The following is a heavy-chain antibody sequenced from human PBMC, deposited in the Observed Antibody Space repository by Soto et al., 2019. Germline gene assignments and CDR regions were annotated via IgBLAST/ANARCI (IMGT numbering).Heavy chain of an antibody. D-gene: IGHD2-21*01. CDR1: GFTFSYYS. Sequence: GGSLRLSCAASGFTFSYYSMTWVRQFPGRGLEWVSSISSSTTYISYADSVRGRFTISRDNAKDSLYLQMSSLRADDTAVYYCARDPVGVDSTFFFDSWGQGTLVTVSS. V-gene: IGHV3-21*01. J-gene: IGHJ4*02. CDR2: ISSSTTYI. CDR3: ARDPVGVDSTFFFDS.